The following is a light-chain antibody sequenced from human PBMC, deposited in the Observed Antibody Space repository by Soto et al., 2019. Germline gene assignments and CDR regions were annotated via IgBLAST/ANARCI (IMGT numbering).Light chain of an antibody. V-gene: IGKV1-27*01. CDR1: QSFSTY. CDR2: GIS. Sequence: DIQLTQSPSFLSASVGDRVTITCRSSQSFSTYLAWYQQKPGKAPKLLISGISTLQSGVPSRFSGSGYGTEFNLTISNLQTEDVATYYCQKYNTAPLTFGGGTKVDIK. CDR3: QKYNTAPLT. J-gene: IGKJ4*01.